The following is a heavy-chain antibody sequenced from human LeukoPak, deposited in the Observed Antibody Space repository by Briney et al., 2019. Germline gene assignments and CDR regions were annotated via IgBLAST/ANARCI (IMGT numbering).Heavy chain of an antibody. CDR2: ISAYNGNT. CDR1: GYTFTSYG. CDR3: ASLYYYDSSGYPYYFDY. J-gene: IGHJ4*02. Sequence: ASVKVSCKASGYTFTSYGISWVRQAPGQGLEWMGWISAYNGNTNYAQKLQGRVTMTTDTSTSIAYMELRSLRSDDTAVYYCASLYYYDSSGYPYYFDYWGQGTLVTVSS. V-gene: IGHV1-18*01. D-gene: IGHD3-22*01.